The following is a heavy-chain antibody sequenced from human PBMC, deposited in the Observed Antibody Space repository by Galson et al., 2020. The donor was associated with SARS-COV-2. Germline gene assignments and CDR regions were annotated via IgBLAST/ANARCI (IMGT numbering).Heavy chain of an antibody. V-gene: IGHV3-74*01. Sequence: SCAASGFTINKYWMHWVRQAPGKGLVWVSRINGDATATNYADSVKGRFTISRDNAKNMLYLEMSSLKAEDTAIYYCARPITTLKRNAVDVWGQGTTVTVSS. CDR3: ARPITTLKRNAVDV. CDR1: GFTINKYW. J-gene: IGHJ6*02. CDR2: INGDATAT. D-gene: IGHD3-22*01.